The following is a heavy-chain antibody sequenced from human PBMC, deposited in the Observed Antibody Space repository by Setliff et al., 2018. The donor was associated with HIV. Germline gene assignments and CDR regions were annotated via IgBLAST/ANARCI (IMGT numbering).Heavy chain of an antibody. CDR3: ARAYFGSGIYY. J-gene: IGHJ4*02. V-gene: IGHV4-59*08. CDR1: GDSISTDY. Sequence: SETLSLTCTVSGDSISTDYWTWIRQPPGKGLEWIGEINHSGSTNYNPSLKSRVTISVDTSKNQFSPKLYSVTAADTAVYYCARAYFGSGIYYWGQGTLVTVSS. CDR2: INHSGST. D-gene: IGHD3-10*01.